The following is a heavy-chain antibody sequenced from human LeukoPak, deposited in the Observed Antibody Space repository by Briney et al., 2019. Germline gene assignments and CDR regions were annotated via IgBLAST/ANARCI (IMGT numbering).Heavy chain of an antibody. CDR2: IIPIFATT. Sequence: SVKVSCKASGGTFSSYAISWVRQAPGQGLEWMGGIIPIFATTNYAQKFQGRVAISADESTSTAYMELSSLRSEDTAIYYCARAPTRSYDFVWWGQGTLVTVSS. V-gene: IGHV1-69*01. D-gene: IGHD3-3*01. CDR1: GGTFSSYA. CDR3: ARAPTRSYDFVW. J-gene: IGHJ4*02.